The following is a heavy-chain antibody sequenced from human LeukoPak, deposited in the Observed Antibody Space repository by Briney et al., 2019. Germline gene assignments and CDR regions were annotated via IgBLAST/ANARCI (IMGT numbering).Heavy chain of an antibody. D-gene: IGHD6-13*01. J-gene: IGHJ6*03. Sequence: GASVKVSCKASGYTFTSYDINWVRQATGQGLEWMGWMNPNSGNTGYAQKFQGRVTITRNTSISTAYMELSSLRSEDTAVYYCARGGSWSYYYYYYMDVWGKGTTVTVSS. CDR2: MNPNSGNT. V-gene: IGHV1-8*03. CDR1: GYTFTSYD. CDR3: ARGGSWSYYYYYYMDV.